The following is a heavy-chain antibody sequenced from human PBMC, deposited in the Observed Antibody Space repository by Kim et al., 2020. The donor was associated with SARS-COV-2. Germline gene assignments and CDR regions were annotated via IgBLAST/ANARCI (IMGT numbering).Heavy chain of an antibody. D-gene: IGHD6-13*01. V-gene: IGHV4-4*02. CDR1: GGSISSSNW. CDR2: IYHSGST. Sequence: SETLSLTCAVSGGSISSSNWWSWVRQPPGKGLEWIGEIYHSGSTNYNPSLKSRVTISVDKSKNQFSLKLSSVTAADTAVYYCARDCRIAAAGGDYYYYGMDVWGQGTTVTVSS. CDR3: ARDCRIAAAGGDYYYYGMDV. J-gene: IGHJ6*02.